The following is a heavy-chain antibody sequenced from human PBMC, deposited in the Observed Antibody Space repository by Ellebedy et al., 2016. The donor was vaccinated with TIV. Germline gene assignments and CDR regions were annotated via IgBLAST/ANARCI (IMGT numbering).Heavy chain of an antibody. CDR2: IWFDGTKQ. Sequence: PGGSLRLSCSASEFSFRTFAMHWVRQAPGKGLEWVAVIWFDGTKQYYADSVKGRFTISRDNSKSMLYLQMDSLRPDDAAVYYCARDDVRRSYRSHAFDIWGQGTVVTVSS. D-gene: IGHD3-16*02. CDR3: ARDDVRRSYRSHAFDI. CDR1: EFSFRTFA. J-gene: IGHJ3*02. V-gene: IGHV3-33*08.